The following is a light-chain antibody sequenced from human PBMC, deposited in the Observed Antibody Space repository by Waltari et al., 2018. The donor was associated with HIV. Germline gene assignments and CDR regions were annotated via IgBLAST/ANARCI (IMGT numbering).Light chain of an antibody. CDR3: SSFATSDTLL. CDR1: SDDIGLYNF. CDR2: GNT. V-gene: IGLV2-14*01. J-gene: IGLJ2*01. Sequence: QSALTQPASVSGSPGKSITISCTGTSDDIGLYNFVSWYQKHPDKAPQLIIYGNTNRPSGVSYRFSGSKSDNTASLTISGLQAEDEADYYCSSFATSDTLLFGGGTKLTVL.